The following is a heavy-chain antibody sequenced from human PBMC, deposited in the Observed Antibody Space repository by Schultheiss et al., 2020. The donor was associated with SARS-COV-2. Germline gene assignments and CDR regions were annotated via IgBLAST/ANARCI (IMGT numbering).Heavy chain of an antibody. Sequence: GGSLRLSCAASGFTFSSYGMHWVRQAPGKGLEWVAVIWYDGSNKYYADSVKGRFTISRDNSKNTLYLQMNSLRAEDTAVYYCAKLARTLVAGDFDYWGQGTLVTVSS. D-gene: IGHD6-13*01. CDR1: GFTFSSYG. CDR3: AKLARTLVAGDFDY. V-gene: IGHV3-33*06. J-gene: IGHJ4*02. CDR2: IWYDGSNK.